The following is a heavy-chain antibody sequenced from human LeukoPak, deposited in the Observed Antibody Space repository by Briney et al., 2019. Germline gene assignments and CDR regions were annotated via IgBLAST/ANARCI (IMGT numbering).Heavy chain of an antibody. J-gene: IGHJ5*02. CDR1: GGTFSSYA. Sequence: ASVKVSCKASGGTFSSYAISWVRQAPGQGLEWMGGIIPIFGTANYAQKFQGRVTITADESTSTAYTELSSLRSEDTAVYYCARDRRYCSSTSCYFYWFDPWGQGTLVTVSS. D-gene: IGHD2-2*01. V-gene: IGHV1-69*13. CDR3: ARDRRYCSSTSCYFYWFDP. CDR2: IIPIFGTA.